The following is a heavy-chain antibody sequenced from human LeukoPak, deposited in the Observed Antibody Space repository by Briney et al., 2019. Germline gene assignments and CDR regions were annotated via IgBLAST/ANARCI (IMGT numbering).Heavy chain of an antibody. CDR1: GGSISSYY. Sequence: SETLSLTCTVSGGSISSYYWSWIRQPPGKGLEWIGYIYYSGSTNYNPSLKSRVTISVDTSKNQFSLKLSSVTAADTAVYYCARHQVLHYGGNSDIDYWGQGTLVTVSS. D-gene: IGHD4-23*01. V-gene: IGHV4-59*01. CDR2: IYYSGST. CDR3: ARHQVLHYGGNSDIDY. J-gene: IGHJ4*02.